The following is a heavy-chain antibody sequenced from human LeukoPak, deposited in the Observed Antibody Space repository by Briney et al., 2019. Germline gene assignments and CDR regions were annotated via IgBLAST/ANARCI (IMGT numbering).Heavy chain of an antibody. CDR2: IYYSGST. CDR3: ARDRGSGIDP. D-gene: IGHD3-10*01. J-gene: IGHJ5*02. Sequence: SETLSLTCTVSGGSICSYYWSWIRQPPGKGLEWIGYIYYSGSTNYNPSLKSRVTISVDTSKNQFSLKLSSVTAADTAVYYCARDRGSGIDPWGQGTLVTVSS. CDR1: GGSICSYY. V-gene: IGHV4-59*01.